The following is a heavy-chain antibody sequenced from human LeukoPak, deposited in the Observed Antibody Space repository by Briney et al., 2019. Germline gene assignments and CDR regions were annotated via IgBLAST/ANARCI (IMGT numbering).Heavy chain of an antibody. V-gene: IGHV3-21*01. D-gene: IGHD3-3*01. Sequence: GGSLRLSCAASGYTFSSYSMNWVRQAPGKGLEWVSSSSSSSSYIYYADSAKGRFTISRDNAKNSLYLQMNSLRAEDTAVYYCARDSIQQIRSLNWFDPWGQGTLVTVSS. J-gene: IGHJ5*02. CDR2: SSSSSSYI. CDR1: GYTFSSYS. CDR3: ARDSIQQIRSLNWFDP.